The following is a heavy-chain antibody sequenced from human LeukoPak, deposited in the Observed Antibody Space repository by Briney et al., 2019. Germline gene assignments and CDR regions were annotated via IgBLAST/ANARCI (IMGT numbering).Heavy chain of an antibody. J-gene: IGHJ4*02. V-gene: IGHV1-69*04. D-gene: IGHD6-19*01. CDR1: GGTFSSYA. CDR2: IIPILGIA. CDR3: ARDDWAALGIAVAGHGSLVDY. Sequence: ASVKVSFKASGGTFSSYAISWVRQAPGQGLEWMGRIIPILGIANYAQKFQGRVTITADKSTSTAYMELSSLRPEDTAVYYCARDDWAALGIAVAGHGSLVDYWGQGTLVTVSS.